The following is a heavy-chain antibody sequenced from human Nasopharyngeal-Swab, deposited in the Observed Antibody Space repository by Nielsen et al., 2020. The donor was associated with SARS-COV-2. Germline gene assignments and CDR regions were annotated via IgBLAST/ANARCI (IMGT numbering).Heavy chain of an antibody. CDR1: GFTFSSYW. D-gene: IGHD6-6*01. Sequence: GSLRLSCAASGFTFSSYWMHWVRQAPGKGLVWVSRINSDGSSTSYADSVKGRFTISRDNAKNTLYLQMNSLRAEDTAVYYCARVGYSSSPGGWFDPWGQGTLVTVSS. V-gene: IGHV3-74*01. J-gene: IGHJ5*02. CDR2: INSDGSST. CDR3: ARVGYSSSPGGWFDP.